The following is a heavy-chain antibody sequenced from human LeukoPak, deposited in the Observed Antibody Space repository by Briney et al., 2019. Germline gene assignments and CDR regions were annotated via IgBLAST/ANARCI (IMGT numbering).Heavy chain of an antibody. CDR3: TRSTGKSVLDY. D-gene: IGHD2-8*02. V-gene: IGHV3-72*01. CDR2: NRNRANSYST. CDR1: GFVFSDHY. Sequence: GGSLRLSCAASGFVFSDHYTDWVRQAPGEGPEWVGRNRNRANSYSTEYAASVQGRFTISRDDSKNSVYLQMNSLRTEDTAVYFCTRSTGKSVLDYWGQGVLVTVSS. J-gene: IGHJ4*02.